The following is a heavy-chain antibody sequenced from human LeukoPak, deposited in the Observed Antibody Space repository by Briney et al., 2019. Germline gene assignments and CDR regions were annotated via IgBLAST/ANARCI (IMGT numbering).Heavy chain of an antibody. J-gene: IGHJ4*02. CDR2: ISSSSTI. V-gene: IGHV3-48*01. CDR1: GFTFSTYS. Sequence: GGSLRLSCAASGFTFSTYSMNWVRQAPGKGLEWVSYISSSSTIYYADSVKGRFTISRDNAKSSLYLQMNSLRAEDTAVYYCARGSTYYDSSGQVPFDYWGQGTLVTVSS. CDR3: ARGSTYYDSSGQVPFDY. D-gene: IGHD3-22*01.